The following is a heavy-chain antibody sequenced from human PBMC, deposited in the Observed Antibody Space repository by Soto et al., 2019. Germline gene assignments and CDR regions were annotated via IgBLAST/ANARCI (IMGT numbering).Heavy chain of an antibody. CDR2: IKSKTDGGTT. V-gene: IGHV3-15*01. CDR1: GSTFSNAW. D-gene: IGHD2-2*01. J-gene: IGHJ4*02. Sequence: PGGSLRLSCAASGSTFSNAWMSWVRQAPGKGLEWVGRIKSKTDGGTTDYAAPVKGRFTISRDDSKNTLYLQMNSLKTEDTAVYYCTTRGCSSTSCSLFDYWGQGTLVTVSS. CDR3: TTRGCSSTSCSLFDY.